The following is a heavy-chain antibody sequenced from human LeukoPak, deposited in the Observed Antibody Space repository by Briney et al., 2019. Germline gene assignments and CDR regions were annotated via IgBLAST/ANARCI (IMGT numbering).Heavy chain of an antibody. CDR1: GGSITSDTNY. J-gene: IGHJ4*02. V-gene: IGHV4-61*02. Sequence: PSETLSLTCTVSGGSITSDTNYWSWVRQPAGKGLEWIGRIYSSGSTNYNPSLKSRVTISVDTSKNQFSLKLSSVTAADTAVYYCAGRKGTSDYWGQGTLVTVSS. CDR2: IYSSGST. CDR3: AGRKGTSDY.